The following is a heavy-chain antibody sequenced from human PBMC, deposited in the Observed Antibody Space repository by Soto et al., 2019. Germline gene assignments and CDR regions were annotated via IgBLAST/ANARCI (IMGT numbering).Heavy chain of an antibody. J-gene: IGHJ4*02. V-gene: IGHV3-74*01. CDR2: INSDGSST. CDR3: ARAPFSGFRHLTGGDIDDY. Sequence: QSGGSLRLSCAASGFTFSSYWMYWVRQAPGEGLVWVSRINSDGSSTNYADSVKGRFTISRDNAKNTLYLQMNSLRVEDTAVYYCARAPFSGFRHLTGGDIDDYWGQGTLVTVSS. CDR1: GFTFSSYW. D-gene: IGHD6-19*01.